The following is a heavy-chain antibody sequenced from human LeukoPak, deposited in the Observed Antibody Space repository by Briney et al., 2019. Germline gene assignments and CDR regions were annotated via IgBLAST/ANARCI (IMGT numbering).Heavy chain of an antibody. V-gene: IGHV3-53*01. CDR2: IYSGGST. J-gene: IGHJ3*02. CDR1: GFTVSSNY. CDR3: ARSNDAFDI. Sequence: TGGSLRLSCAASGFTVSSNYMNWVRQAPGKGLEWVSIIYSGGSTFYADSVKGRFTISRDNSKNTLHLQMNSLRAEDTDVYYCARSNDAFDIWGEGTMVTVSS. D-gene: IGHD5/OR15-5a*01.